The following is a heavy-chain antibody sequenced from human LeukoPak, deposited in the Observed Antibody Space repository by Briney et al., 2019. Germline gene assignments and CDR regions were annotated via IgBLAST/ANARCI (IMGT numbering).Heavy chain of an antibody. Sequence: SGGSLRLSCVVSGITFSNYWMSWVRQAPGKGLEWVTNVKQDGSEKCYVDSVKGRFTVSRDNAKNSLYLQMNNLRAEDTAVYYCAKGAGDSSSWYAIFDYWGQGTLVTVSS. J-gene: IGHJ4*02. CDR1: GITFSNYW. V-gene: IGHV3-7*03. CDR3: AKGAGDSSSWYAIFDY. D-gene: IGHD6-13*01. CDR2: VKQDGSEK.